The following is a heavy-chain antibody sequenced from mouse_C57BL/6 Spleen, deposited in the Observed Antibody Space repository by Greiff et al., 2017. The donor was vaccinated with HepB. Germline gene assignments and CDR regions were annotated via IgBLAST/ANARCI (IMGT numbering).Heavy chain of an antibody. D-gene: IGHD1-1*01. J-gene: IGHJ4*01. CDR2: IRNKANGYTT. V-gene: IGHV7-3*01. CDR3: ARYGTTVNMDY. Sequence: DVHLVESGGGLVQPGGSLSLSCAASGFTFTDYYMSWVRQPPGKALEWLGFIRNKANGYTTEYSASVKGRFTISRDNYQSILYLQMNALRAEDSATYYCARYGTTVNMDYWGQGTSVTVSS. CDR1: GFTFTDYY.